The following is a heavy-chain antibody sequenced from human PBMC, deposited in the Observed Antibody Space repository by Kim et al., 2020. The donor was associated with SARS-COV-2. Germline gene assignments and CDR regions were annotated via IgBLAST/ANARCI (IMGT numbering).Heavy chain of an antibody. V-gene: IGHV3-23*01. CDR3: AKDRAPNYSGYDGDLYH. D-gene: IGHD5-12*01. Sequence: VKGRFTISRDNSKTTLYLQMNSLRAEDTAVYYCAKDRAPNYSGYDGDLYHWGQGTLVTVSS. J-gene: IGHJ5*02.